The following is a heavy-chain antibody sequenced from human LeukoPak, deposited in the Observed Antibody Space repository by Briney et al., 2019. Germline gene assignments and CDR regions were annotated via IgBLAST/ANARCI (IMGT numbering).Heavy chain of an antibody. V-gene: IGHV3-23*01. CDR3: AKDRIAAADNTGYFDY. J-gene: IGHJ4*02. Sequence: GRSLRLSCAASGFTFSSYAMSWVRQAPGKGLEWVSAISGSGGSTYYADSVKGRFTISRDNSKNTLYLQMNSLRAEDTAVYYCAKDRIAAADNTGYFDYWGQGTLVTVSS. CDR2: ISGSGGST. D-gene: IGHD6-13*01. CDR1: GFTFSSYA.